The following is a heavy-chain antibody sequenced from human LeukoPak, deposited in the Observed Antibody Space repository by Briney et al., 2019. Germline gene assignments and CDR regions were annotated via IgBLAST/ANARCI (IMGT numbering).Heavy chain of an antibody. CDR3: AGPACGSTICYGDDTFDI. J-gene: IGHJ3*02. V-gene: IGHV1-2*02. CDR1: GYTFTGYY. Sequence: ASVKVSCKASGYTFTGYYMHWVRQAPGQGLEWMGWINPNSGGTNYAQKFQGRVTMTRDTSISTAYMELSRLRSDDTAVYYCAGPACGSTICYGDDTFDIWGQGTMVTVSS. CDR2: INPNSGGT. D-gene: IGHD2-2*01.